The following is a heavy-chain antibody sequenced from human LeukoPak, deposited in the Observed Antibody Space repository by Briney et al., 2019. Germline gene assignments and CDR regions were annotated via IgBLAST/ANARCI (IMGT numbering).Heavy chain of an antibody. V-gene: IGHV4-39*01. CDR1: GDSISNSPYY. Sequence: ASETLSLTCTVSGDSISNSPYYWGRIRQPPAKGLEWIGSIYYSGSTYYNPSLKSPLTLSVYTSKNQFSLKLSSVTGADTALYYCARSQYSASWYVWGQGTRVSVFS. CDR3: ARSQYSASWYV. D-gene: IGHD6-13*01. J-gene: IGHJ4*02. CDR2: IYYSGST.